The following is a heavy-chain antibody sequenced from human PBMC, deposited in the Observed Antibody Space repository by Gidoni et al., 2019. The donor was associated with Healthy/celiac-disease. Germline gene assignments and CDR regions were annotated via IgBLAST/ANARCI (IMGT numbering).Heavy chain of an antibody. V-gene: IGHV1-69*02. CDR2: IIPIIGIA. CDR1: GGTFSSYT. D-gene: IGHD3-16*01. Sequence: QVQLVHSGAEVKKPGSSVKVSCKASGGTFSSYTISWVRQAPGQGLEWMGRIIPIIGIANYAEKFKGRVTITAEKSTSTAYMELSRLRSEDTAVYYCAEGDRTALWGQGTLVTVSS. J-gene: IGHJ4*02. CDR3: AEGDRTAL.